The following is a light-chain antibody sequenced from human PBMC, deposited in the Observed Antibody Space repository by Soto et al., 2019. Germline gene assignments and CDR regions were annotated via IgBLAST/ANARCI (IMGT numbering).Light chain of an antibody. CDR2: GVS. Sequence: QSALTQPPSASGSPGQSVSISCNGTSSDIGAYNFVSWYQQHPGKAPRLMIYGVSKRPSGVPDRFSGSKSGNTASLTVSGLQAEDEADYYCSSYAGSNNYVVFGGGTKVTVL. CDR1: SSDIGAYNF. J-gene: IGLJ2*01. CDR3: SSYAGSNNYVV. V-gene: IGLV2-8*01.